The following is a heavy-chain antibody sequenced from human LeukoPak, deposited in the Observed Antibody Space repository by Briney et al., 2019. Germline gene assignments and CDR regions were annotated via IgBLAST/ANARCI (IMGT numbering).Heavy chain of an antibody. Sequence: PSETLSLTCTVSGGSISSSSYYWGWIRQPPGKGLEWIGSIYYSGSTYYNPSLKSRVTISVDTSKNQFSLKLSSVTAADTAVYYCASRWGYYDSSGYYYVASLDAFDIWGQGTMVTASS. CDR3: ASRWGYYDSSGYYYVASLDAFDI. CDR2: IYYSGST. D-gene: IGHD3-22*01. J-gene: IGHJ3*02. V-gene: IGHV4-39*01. CDR1: GGSISSSSYY.